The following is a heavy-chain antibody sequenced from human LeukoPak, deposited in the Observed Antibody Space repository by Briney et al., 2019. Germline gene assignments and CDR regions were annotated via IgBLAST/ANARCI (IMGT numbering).Heavy chain of an antibody. V-gene: IGHV4-34*01. Sequence: SETLSLTCAVYGGSFSGYYWSWIRQPPGKGLEWIGEINHSGSTNYNPSLKSRVTISVDTSKNQFSLKLSSVTAADTAVYYCARGNRPDIVVATDHFDYWGQGTLVTVSS. CDR3: ARGNRPDIVVATDHFDY. J-gene: IGHJ4*02. CDR2: INHSGST. D-gene: IGHD2-21*02. CDR1: GGSFSGYY.